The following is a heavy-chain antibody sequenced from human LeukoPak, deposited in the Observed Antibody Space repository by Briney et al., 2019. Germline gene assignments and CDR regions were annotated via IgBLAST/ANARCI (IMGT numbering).Heavy chain of an antibody. J-gene: IGHJ4*02. Sequence: GGSLRLSCAASGFTFSSYSMNWVRQAPGKGLEWVSSISSSSSYIYYADSVKGRFTISRDNAKNSLYLQMNSLRAEDTAVYYCARDSPWGKTIDYWGQGTLVTVSS. V-gene: IGHV3-21*01. CDR1: GFTFSSYS. D-gene: IGHD3-16*01. CDR2: ISSSSSYI. CDR3: ARDSPWGKTIDY.